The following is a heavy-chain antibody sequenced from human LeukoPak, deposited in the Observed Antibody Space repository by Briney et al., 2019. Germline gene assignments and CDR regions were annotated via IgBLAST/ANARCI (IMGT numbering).Heavy chain of an antibody. CDR1: GYTFTAYY. V-gene: IGHV1-2*02. CDR3: ARQGSNSSGWYPVDD. CDR2: MNPNSGGT. D-gene: IGHD6-19*01. Sequence: ASLKVSRKTSGYTFTAYYIHWLRQAPGQGLEWMGWMNPNSGGTKYAQTFQGRVTLTRDTSISTAYLELSSLTSDDTAVYFCARQGSNSSGWYPVDDWGQGTLVTVSS. J-gene: IGHJ4*02.